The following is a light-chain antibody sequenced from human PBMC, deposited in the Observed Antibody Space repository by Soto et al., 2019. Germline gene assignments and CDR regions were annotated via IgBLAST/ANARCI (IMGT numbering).Light chain of an antibody. CDR2: EVS. Sequence: QSALTQPPSASGSPGQSVTISCTGTSSDVGDNYVSWYQQHQGKAPKLIIYEVSQRPSGVPDRFSDSKSGNTASLTVSGLQTEDEADYYCSAYAGSNNFVFGSGTKVTVL. J-gene: IGLJ1*01. CDR3: SAYAGSNNFV. V-gene: IGLV2-8*01. CDR1: SSDVGDNY.